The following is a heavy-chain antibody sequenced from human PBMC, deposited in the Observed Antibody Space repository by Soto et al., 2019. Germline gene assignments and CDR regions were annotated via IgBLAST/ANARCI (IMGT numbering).Heavy chain of an antibody. Sequence: SATLSLTCTVSGGSISGSYWRWIRRTPGKGLEWVGYIHSSGSTNYNPSLKSRVTMSVDSAKNQFSLQLSSVTAADTAVYFCTKYRRTDAEGYSFEYWGQGALVTVSS. J-gene: IGHJ4*02. CDR2: IHSSGST. V-gene: IGHV4-59*01. CDR3: TKYRRTDAEGYSFEY. CDR1: GGSISGSY. D-gene: IGHD2-15*01.